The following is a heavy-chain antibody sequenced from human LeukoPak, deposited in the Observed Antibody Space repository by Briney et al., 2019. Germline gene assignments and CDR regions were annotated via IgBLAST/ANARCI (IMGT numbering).Heavy chain of an antibody. CDR1: GYSFTNYW. D-gene: IGHD3-22*01. CDR2: IYPGDSDT. V-gene: IGHV5-51*01. CDR3: ARQDYYDSSGYYAFDY. Sequence: GESLKISCKGSGYSFTNYWIGWVRQMPGKGLEWMGIIYPGDSDTRYSPSFQGQVTMSADKSISTAYLQWSSLKASDTAMYYCARQDYYDSSGYYAFDYWGQGTLVTVSS. J-gene: IGHJ4*02.